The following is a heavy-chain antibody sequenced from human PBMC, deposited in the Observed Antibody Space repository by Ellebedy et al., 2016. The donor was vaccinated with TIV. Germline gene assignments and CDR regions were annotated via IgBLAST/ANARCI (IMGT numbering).Heavy chain of an antibody. J-gene: IGHJ4*02. CDR1: GFTVGNNF. V-gene: IGHV3-53*01. CDR2: IYSGGST. CDR3: ARKTDTGTSGDY. Sequence: GESLKISCAASGFTVGNNFMSWVRQAPGKGLEWVSLIYSGGSTDYADSVEGRFTISRDSSKNTLYLQMNSLRAEDTAMYYCARKTDTGTSGDYWGQGTPVTVSS. D-gene: IGHD1-1*01.